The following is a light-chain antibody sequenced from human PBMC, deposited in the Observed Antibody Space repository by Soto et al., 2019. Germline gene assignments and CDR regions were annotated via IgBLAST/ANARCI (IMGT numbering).Light chain of an antibody. CDR2: GAS. V-gene: IGKV3-20*01. J-gene: IGKJ1*01. CDR3: QRYGCSPWA. Sequence: VLTHSPGTLSLSPGERATLSCRASQSVRGDYLAWYQQRPGQAPRLLIYGASRRATGIPARFSGSGSGTDFTLTISRLEPEDFAVYYCQRYGCSPWAFGPGTKV. CDR1: QSVRGDY.